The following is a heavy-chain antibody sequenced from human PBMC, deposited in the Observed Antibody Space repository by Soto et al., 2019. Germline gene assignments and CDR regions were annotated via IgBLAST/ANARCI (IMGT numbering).Heavy chain of an antibody. V-gene: IGHV1-3*01. CDR2: INAGNGNT. J-gene: IGHJ4*02. Sequence: ASVKVSCKASGYTFTSYAMHWVRQAPGQRLEWMGWINAGNGNTKYSQKFQGRVTITRDTSASTAYMEPSSLRSEDTAAYYCARGKYSGSYRAFDYWGQGTLVTVSS. D-gene: IGHD1-26*01. CDR1: GYTFTSYA. CDR3: ARGKYSGSYRAFDY.